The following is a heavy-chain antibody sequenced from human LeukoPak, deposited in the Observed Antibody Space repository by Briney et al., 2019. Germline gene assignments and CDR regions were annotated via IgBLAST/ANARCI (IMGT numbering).Heavy chain of an antibody. J-gene: IGHJ4*02. CDR1: GYTFTSYD. V-gene: IGHV1-8*01. CDR3: ARVSTVAWFGQMNFYY. CDR2: MNPNSGNT. Sequence: ASVKVSCKASGYTFTSYDINWVRQATGQGLEWMGWMNPNSGNTGYAQKFQGRVTMTRNTSISTAYMELSSLRSEDTAVYYCARVSTVAWFGQMNFYYWGQGTLVTVSS. D-gene: IGHD3-10*01.